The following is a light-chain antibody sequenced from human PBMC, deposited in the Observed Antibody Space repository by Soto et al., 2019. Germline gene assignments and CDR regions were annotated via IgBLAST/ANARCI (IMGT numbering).Light chain of an antibody. CDR1: SSDVGGYNY. Sequence: QSALTQPASVSGSPGQSITISRTGTSSDVGGYNYVSWYQHHPGKAPKLMIYEVSNRPSGVSNRFSGSKSGNTASLTISGIQAEDEADYCCSSYTSSSTPYVFGTGTKLTVL. J-gene: IGLJ1*01. CDR3: SSYTSSSTPYV. CDR2: EVS. V-gene: IGLV2-14*01.